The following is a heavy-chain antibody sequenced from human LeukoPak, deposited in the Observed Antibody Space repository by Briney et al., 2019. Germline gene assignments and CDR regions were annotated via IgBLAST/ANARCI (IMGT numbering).Heavy chain of an antibody. CDR3: ARDPTPTQLWFRGSFDY. J-gene: IGHJ4*02. CDR1: GFTFSSYS. Sequence: GGSLRLSCAASGFTFSSYSMHWVRQAPGRGLEWVAYISSSDISKYYADSVKGRFTISRDIARNSSYLQMNSLRVEDTAIYYCARDPTPTQLWFRGSFDYWGQGALVIVFS. V-gene: IGHV3-48*01. D-gene: IGHD5-18*01. CDR2: ISSSDISK.